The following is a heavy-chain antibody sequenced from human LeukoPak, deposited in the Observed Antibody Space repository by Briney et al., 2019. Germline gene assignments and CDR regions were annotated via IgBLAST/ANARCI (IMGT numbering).Heavy chain of an antibody. D-gene: IGHD2-15*01. V-gene: IGHV4-34*01. CDR2: INHSGST. CDR1: GGSFSGYY. Sequence: SETLSLTCAVYGGSFSGYYWSWIRQPPGKGLEWIGEINHSGSTNYNPSLKSRVTISVDTSKNQFSLKLSSVTAADTAVYYCAPSQDIVVVVAATRWFDPWGQGTLVTVSS. J-gene: IGHJ5*02. CDR3: APSQDIVVVVAATRWFDP.